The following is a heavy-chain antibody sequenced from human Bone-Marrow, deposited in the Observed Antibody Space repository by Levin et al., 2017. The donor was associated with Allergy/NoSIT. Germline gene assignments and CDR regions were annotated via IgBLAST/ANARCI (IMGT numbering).Heavy chain of an antibody. CDR1: GGSFSGYY. J-gene: IGHJ4*02. CDR2: INYEGKT. D-gene: IGHD3-16*02. CDR3: ARWAQDRVWGSYRYEDY. Sequence: SETLSLTCAVYGGSFSGYYWTWIRQTPGKGLEWIGDINYEGKTDYAPSLKSRATISVDTPKNHFSLRLTSVTAADTGVYFCARWAQDRVWGSYRYEDYWGQGTLVTVSS. V-gene: IGHV4-34*01.